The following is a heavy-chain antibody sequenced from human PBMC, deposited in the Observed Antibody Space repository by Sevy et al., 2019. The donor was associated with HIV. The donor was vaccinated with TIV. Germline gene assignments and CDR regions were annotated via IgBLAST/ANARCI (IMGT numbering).Heavy chain of an antibody. Sequence: GGSLRLSCAASGFTVSSNYMSWVRQAPGKGLEWVSVIYSGGSTYYADSVKGRFTISRDNSKNTLYLQMNSLRAEDTAVYYCAREGRMGNVHYDSSGYGYYYYGMDVWGQGTTVTVSS. J-gene: IGHJ6*02. CDR1: GFTVSSNY. D-gene: IGHD3-22*01. CDR3: AREGRMGNVHYDSSGYGYYYYGMDV. CDR2: IYSGGST. V-gene: IGHV3-53*01.